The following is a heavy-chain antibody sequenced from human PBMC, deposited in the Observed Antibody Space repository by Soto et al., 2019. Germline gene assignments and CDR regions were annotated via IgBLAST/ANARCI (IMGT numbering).Heavy chain of an antibody. V-gene: IGHV4-4*02. CDR1: DGSINSNTW. Sequence: SETLSLTCVVSDGSINSNTWWSWVRQPPDKGLEWIGETSHIGNTKYKPSLKSRVTISGDRSKSQCSLRWTSVTGADTAVYYCERNHRHLFDFWGPGTPVT. J-gene: IGHJ4*01. CDR3: ERNHRHLFDF. CDR2: TSHIGNT.